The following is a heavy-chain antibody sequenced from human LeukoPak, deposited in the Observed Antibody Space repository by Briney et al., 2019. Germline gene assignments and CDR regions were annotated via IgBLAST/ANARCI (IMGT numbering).Heavy chain of an antibody. D-gene: IGHD3-22*01. CDR3: AKAVDGRGYYFERGADF. CDR1: DFILSTYA. CDR2: ISGNGAHP. Sequence: GGSLRLSCAASDFILSTYAMSWVRQAPGKGLEWVSSISGNGAHPYYADSVRGRFSISRDFSRNAVFLQMSSLRVEDTATYYCAKAVDGRGYYFERGADFWGQGTMVTVSS. V-gene: IGHV3-23*01. J-gene: IGHJ4*02.